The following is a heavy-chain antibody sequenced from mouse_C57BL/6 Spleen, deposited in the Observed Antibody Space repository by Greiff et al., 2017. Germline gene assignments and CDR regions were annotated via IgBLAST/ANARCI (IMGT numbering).Heavy chain of an antibody. V-gene: IGHV5-16*01. J-gene: IGHJ2*01. CDR1: GFTFSDYY. CDR3: ARDGYYLGYFDY. Sequence: DVKLVESEGGLVQPGSSMKLSCTASGFTFSDYYMAWVRQVPEKGLEWVANINYDGSSTYYLDSLKSRFIISRDNAKNILYLQMSSLKSEDTATYYCARDGYYLGYFDYWGQGTTLTVSS. D-gene: IGHD2-3*01. CDR2: INYDGSST.